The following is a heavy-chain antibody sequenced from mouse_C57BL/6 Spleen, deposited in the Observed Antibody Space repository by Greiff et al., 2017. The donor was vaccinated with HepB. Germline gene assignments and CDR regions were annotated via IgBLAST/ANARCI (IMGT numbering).Heavy chain of an antibody. V-gene: IGHV1-53*01. CDR1: GYTFTSYW. CDR3: ARKLGPRYFDV. CDR2: INPSNGGT. J-gene: IGHJ1*03. Sequence: QVQLKQPGTELVKPGASVKLSCKASGYTFTSYWMHWVKQRPGQGLEWIGNINPSNGGTNYNEKFKSKATLTVDKSSRTAYMQLRSLTSEDSAVYYCARKLGPRYFDVWGTGTTVTVSS. D-gene: IGHD4-1*01.